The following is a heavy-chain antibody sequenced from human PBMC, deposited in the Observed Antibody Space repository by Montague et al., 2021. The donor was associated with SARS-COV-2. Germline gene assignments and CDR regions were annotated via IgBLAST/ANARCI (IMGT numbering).Heavy chain of an antibody. V-gene: IGHV4-34*01. Sequence: SETLSLTCAVYGGSFSDNYWSWIRKPPGKGLEWIGEINHRGTSNYNPSLKSRVSISVDTSKNQFSLYLGSVTAADTAVYYCARGRQHFNMIVVVMTGGEYYLDYGGQGTLVTVSS. CDR2: INHRGTS. CDR1: GGSFSDNY. J-gene: IGHJ4*02. CDR3: ARGRQHFNMIVVVMTGGEYYLDY. D-gene: IGHD3-22*01.